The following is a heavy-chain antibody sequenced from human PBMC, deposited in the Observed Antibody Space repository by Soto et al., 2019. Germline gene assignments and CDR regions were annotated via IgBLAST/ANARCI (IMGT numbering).Heavy chain of an antibody. CDR1: GGSISSGGYS. CDR2: IYHSGST. CDR3: ASSSGYDSGSWYFDL. J-gene: IGHJ2*01. V-gene: IGHV4-30-2*01. D-gene: IGHD5-12*01. Sequence: SETLSLTCAVSGGSISSGGYSWSWIRQPPGKGLEWIGYIYHSGSTYYNPSLKSRVTISVDRSKNQFSLKLSSVTAADTAVYYCASSSGYDSGSWYFDLWGRGTLVTVSS.